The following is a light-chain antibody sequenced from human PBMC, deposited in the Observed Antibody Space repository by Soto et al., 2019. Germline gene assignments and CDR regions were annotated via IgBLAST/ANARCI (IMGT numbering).Light chain of an antibody. CDR2: STH. J-gene: IGLJ3*02. V-gene: IGLV1-44*01. CDR1: SSNIGSNS. CDR3: AAWDDSLNGYWV. Sequence: QSVLTQPPAASGTPGQRVTISCSGTSSNIGSNSVNWYQQLPGTAPKLLIYSTHQRPAGVPDRFSGSKSGTSASLAISGLRSEDEAAYYCAAWDDSLNGYWVFGGGTKVTVL.